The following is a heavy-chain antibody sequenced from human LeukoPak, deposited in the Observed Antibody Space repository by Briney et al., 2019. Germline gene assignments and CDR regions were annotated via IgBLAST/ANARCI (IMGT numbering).Heavy chain of an antibody. CDR2: IYYSGST. CDR3: ARGGTAVIAPYAFDI. CDR1: GGSISSYY. Sequence: SETLSLTCTVSGGSISSYYWSWIRQPPGKGLEWIGYIYYSGSTNCNPSVKSRVAMPVDTSKKQFSLKLSSLTAADTAVYYCARGGTAVIAPYAFDIWGQGTMVTVSS. V-gene: IGHV4-59*01. J-gene: IGHJ3*02. D-gene: IGHD4-23*01.